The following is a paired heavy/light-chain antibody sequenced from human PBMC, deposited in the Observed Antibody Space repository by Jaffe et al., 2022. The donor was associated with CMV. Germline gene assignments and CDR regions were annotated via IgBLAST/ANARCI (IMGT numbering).Light chain of an antibody. CDR1: QSVSYSSNNKNY. CDR3: QQCYSTPWT. V-gene: IGKV4-1*01. J-gene: IGKJ1*01. CDR2: WAS. Sequence: DIVMTQSPDSLAVSLGERATINCKSSQSVSYSSNNKNYLAWYQQKPGQPPKLLIYWASTRESGVPDRFSGSGSGTDFTLTINSLQAEDVAVYYCQQCYSTPWTFGQGTKVEIK.
Heavy chain of an antibody. CDR3: VRSQSSDWYVFNY. CDR2: IYYSGST. J-gene: IGHJ4*02. V-gene: IGHV4-39*01. CDR1: GGSISRTSYY. Sequence: QLQLQESGPGLVKPSETLSLTCTVSGGSISRTSYYWGWIRQPPGKGLEWIGLIYYSGSTYYNPSLKSRVAISVDTSKNQFSLKLSSLTAADKSMYYCVRSQSSDWYVFNYWGQGTLVTVSS. D-gene: IGHD6-19*01.